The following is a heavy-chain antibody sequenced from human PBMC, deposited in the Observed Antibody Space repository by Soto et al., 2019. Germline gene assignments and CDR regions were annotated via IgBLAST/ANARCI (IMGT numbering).Heavy chain of an antibody. J-gene: IGHJ2*01. CDR3: ARDALGGVVDL. Sequence: QVQLQESGPGLVKPSGTLSLTCAVSGDSISSTKWWSWVRQPPGKGLEWIGEIYHSGSTNYNPSLKGAGIISVDTSKNQFSLQLSSVTAAATAVYYCARDALGGVVDLWGRGTLVTVSS. V-gene: IGHV4-4*02. CDR2: IYHSGST. CDR1: GDSISSTKW. D-gene: IGHD3-16*01.